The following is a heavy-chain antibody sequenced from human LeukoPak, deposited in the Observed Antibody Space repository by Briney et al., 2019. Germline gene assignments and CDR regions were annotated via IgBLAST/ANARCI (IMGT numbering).Heavy chain of an antibody. D-gene: IGHD1-1*01. Sequence: SETLSLTCTVSGGSISSSSYYWGWIRQPPGKGLEWIGSIYYSGSTYYNPSLKSRVTISVDTSKNQFSLKLSSVTAADTAVYYCARRRGNWFDYWGQGTLVTVSS. V-gene: IGHV4-39*01. J-gene: IGHJ4*02. CDR3: ARRRGNWFDY. CDR1: GGSISSSSYY. CDR2: IYYSGST.